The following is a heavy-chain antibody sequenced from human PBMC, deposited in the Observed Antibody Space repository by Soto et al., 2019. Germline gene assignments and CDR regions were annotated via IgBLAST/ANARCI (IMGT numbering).Heavy chain of an antibody. D-gene: IGHD3-22*01. Sequence: QVQLVQSGAEVKKPGSSVKVSCKASGGTFSSYAISWVRQAPGQGLEWMGGIIPIFGTANYAQKFQGRVTITADESTSTAYMELSSLRSEDTAVYYCARVGREYYYDCSGYYPLGYWGQGPLVTVSS. CDR2: IIPIFGTA. CDR1: GGTFSSYA. V-gene: IGHV1-69*12. J-gene: IGHJ4*02. CDR3: ARVGREYYYDCSGYYPLGY.